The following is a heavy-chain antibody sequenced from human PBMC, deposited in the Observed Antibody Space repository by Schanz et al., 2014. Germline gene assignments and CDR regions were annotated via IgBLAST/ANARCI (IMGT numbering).Heavy chain of an antibody. D-gene: IGHD3-3*01. J-gene: IGHJ4*02. CDR2: ISAYNGNT. V-gene: IGHV1-18*01. Sequence: QVQLVQSGAEVKKPGASVKVSCKASGYTFTSYGISWVRQAPGQGLEWMGWISAYNGNTKYPQKLQGRVTMTTDTSTNTAYMELTDLRSDDTAVYYCARDRRFFDRDDLYYFDSWGQGTLVTVSS. CDR1: GYTFTSYG. CDR3: ARDRRFFDRDDLYYFDS.